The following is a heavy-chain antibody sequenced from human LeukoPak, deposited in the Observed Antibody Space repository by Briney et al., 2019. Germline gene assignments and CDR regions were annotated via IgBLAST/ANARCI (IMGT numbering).Heavy chain of an antibody. CDR2: ITSSGTHI. J-gene: IGHJ6*03. CDR1: GFTFSSFN. Sequence: PGGSLRLSCAASGFTFSSFNMNWVRQAPGKAMEWVSSITSSGTHIFYADSVRGRFTISRDNAKKSLYLQMDSLGPDDTAVYYCARDPYSGNYGNDYYYYMDVWGKGTTVTISS. CDR3: ARDPYSGNYGNDYYYYMDV. D-gene: IGHD1-26*01. V-gene: IGHV3-21*01.